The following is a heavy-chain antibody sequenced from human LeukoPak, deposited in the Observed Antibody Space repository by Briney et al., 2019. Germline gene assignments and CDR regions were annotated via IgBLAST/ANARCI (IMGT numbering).Heavy chain of an antibody. J-gene: IGHJ4*02. Sequence: GGSLRLSCAASGFTFSSYSMNWVRQAPGKGLEWVSYISSSSSTTYYADSVKGRFTISRDNSKNTLYLQMNSLRAEDTAVYFCARSRDGYKRFDSWGQGTLVTVSS. CDR1: GFTFSSYS. CDR2: ISSSSSTT. CDR3: ARSRDGYKRFDS. D-gene: IGHD5-24*01. V-gene: IGHV3-48*01.